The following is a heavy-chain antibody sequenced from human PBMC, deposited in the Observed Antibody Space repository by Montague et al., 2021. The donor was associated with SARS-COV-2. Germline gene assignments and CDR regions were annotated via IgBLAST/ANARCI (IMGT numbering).Heavy chain of an antibody. CDR3: TALRRTDPFDY. CDR1: GFTFTTHW. V-gene: IGHV3-7*01. J-gene: IGHJ4*02. Sequence: SLRLSCAASGFTFTTHWMNWVRQAPGKGLEWVANINEDGSQKYXXXSLKGRFTISRDNARNSLFLQLTGLRAEDTAVYYCTALRRTDPFDYWGQGNLVTVSS. CDR2: INEDGSQK. D-gene: IGHD2-21*02.